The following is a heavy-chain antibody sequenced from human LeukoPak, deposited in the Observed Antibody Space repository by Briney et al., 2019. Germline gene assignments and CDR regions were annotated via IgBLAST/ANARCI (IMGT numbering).Heavy chain of an antibody. Sequence: SETLSLTCTVSGGSISSYYWSWIRQPPGKGLEWIGYIYYSGSTNYNPSLKSRATISVDTSKNQFSLKLISVTAADTAVYYCAGHDFYYFDYWGQGTLVTVSS. CDR1: GGSISSYY. CDR2: IYYSGST. J-gene: IGHJ4*02. D-gene: IGHD3-3*01. V-gene: IGHV4-59*08. CDR3: AGHDFYYFDY.